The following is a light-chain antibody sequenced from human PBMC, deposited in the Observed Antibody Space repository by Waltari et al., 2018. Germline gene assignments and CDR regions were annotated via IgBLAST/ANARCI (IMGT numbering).Light chain of an antibody. CDR1: SDDVGAYNY. J-gene: IGLJ2*01. CDR2: EVN. V-gene: IGLV2-14*01. Sequence: GQSITISCTGTSDDVGAYNYVSWYQQHPGLAPKLIIYEVNNRPFGISSRFSGSKSGNTASLTISGLQADDESHYYCTSYRSSSTPVVFGGGTKLTVL. CDR3: TSYRSSSTPVV.